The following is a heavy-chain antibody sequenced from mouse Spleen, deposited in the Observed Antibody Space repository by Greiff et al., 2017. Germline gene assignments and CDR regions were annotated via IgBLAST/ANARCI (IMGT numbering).Heavy chain of an antibody. J-gene: IGHJ3*01. CDR2: IDPSDSYT. D-gene: IGHD1-1*01. CDR3: ARGYGSSYVGFAY. V-gene: IGHV1-69*01. CDR1: GYTFTSYW. Sequence: QVQLQQPGAELVMPGASVKLSCKASGYTFTSYWMHWVKQRPGQGLEWIGEIDPSDSYTNYNQKFKGKATLTVDKSSSTAYMQLSSLTSEDSAVYYCARGYGSSYVGFAYWGQGTLVTVSA.